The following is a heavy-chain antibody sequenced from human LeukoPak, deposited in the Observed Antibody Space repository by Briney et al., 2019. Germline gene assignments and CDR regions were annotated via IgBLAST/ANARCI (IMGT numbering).Heavy chain of an antibody. Sequence: SETLSLTCTVSGGSISSSSYYWGWIRPPPGKGLEWIGSIYYSGSTYYNPSLKSRVTITVDTSKNQFSLKLSSVTAADTAVYYCARESTGTTPFDYWGQGTLVTVSS. D-gene: IGHD1-7*01. V-gene: IGHV4-39*07. J-gene: IGHJ4*02. CDR3: ARESTGTTPFDY. CDR2: IYYSGST. CDR1: GGSISSSSYY.